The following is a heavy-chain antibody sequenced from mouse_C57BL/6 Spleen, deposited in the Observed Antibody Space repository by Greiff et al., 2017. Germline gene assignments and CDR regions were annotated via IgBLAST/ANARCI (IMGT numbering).Heavy chain of an antibody. V-gene: IGHV1-53*01. CDR1: GYTFTRYW. D-gene: IGHD1-1*01. CDR3: ARSGFYYCGSSWGY. J-gene: IGHJ2*01. Sequence: QVQLQQPGTELVKPGASVKLSCKASGYTFTRYWMHWVKQRPGQGLEWIGNINPSNGGTNYNEKFKSKATLTVDKSSSTAYMQRSSQTSEDSEVYYCARSGFYYCGSSWGYWGQGTTLTVSS. CDR2: INPSNGGT.